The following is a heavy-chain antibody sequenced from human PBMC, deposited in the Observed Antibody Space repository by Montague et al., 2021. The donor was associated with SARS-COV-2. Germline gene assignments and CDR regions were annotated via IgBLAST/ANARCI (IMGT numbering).Heavy chain of an antibody. Sequence: SLRLSCAASGFTFGSYAMSWVRQVPGRGLEWVATIFGSGSGSYYGDSVKGRFTVSRDNSKNTLFLQMNSLTADDTAVYFCAKCGGQQRLIYWYFDLWGRGSLVTVSS. V-gene: IGHV3-23*05. CDR3: AKCGGQQRLIYWYFDL. CDR2: IFGSGSGS. CDR1: GFTFGSYA. D-gene: IGHD2-21*01. J-gene: IGHJ2*01.